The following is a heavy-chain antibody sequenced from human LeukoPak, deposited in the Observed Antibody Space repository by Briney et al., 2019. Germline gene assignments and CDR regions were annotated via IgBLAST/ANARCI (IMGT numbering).Heavy chain of an antibody. J-gene: IGHJ4*02. CDR1: GFTFSRFA. V-gene: IGHV3-23*01. CDR3: ASASPANDY. Sequence: GGSLRLSCASSGFTFSRFAMSWVRKAPGKALEWVSGIRNRGGDTFLADCVKGRFTISRDNSKNTLYLQMNNLRAEDTAKYYCASASPANDYWGQGTVVTVSS. CDR2: IRNRGGDT. D-gene: IGHD2-2*01.